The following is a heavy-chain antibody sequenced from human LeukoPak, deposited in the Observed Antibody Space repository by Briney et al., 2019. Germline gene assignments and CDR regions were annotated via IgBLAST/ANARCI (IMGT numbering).Heavy chain of an antibody. V-gene: IGHV3-48*03. CDR1: GFTFSSYE. CDR3: ASTGGYGSGTYDYYYFGMDV. J-gene: IGHJ6*02. Sequence: PGRSLRLSCAASGFTFSSYEMNWVRQAPGKGLEWVAYITSSGRIIYYADSVKGRFTISRDNAKNSLYLQMNSLRAEDTAVYCASTGGYGSGTYDYYYFGMDVWGQGTTVTVSS. CDR2: ITSSGRII. D-gene: IGHD3-10*01.